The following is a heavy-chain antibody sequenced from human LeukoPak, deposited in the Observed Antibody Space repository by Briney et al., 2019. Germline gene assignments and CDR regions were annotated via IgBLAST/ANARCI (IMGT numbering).Heavy chain of an antibody. D-gene: IGHD6-6*01. CDR1: GFTFSSYS. CDR2: INHSGST. Sequence: GSLRLSCAASGFTFSSYSMNWVRQPPGKGLEWIGEINHSGSTNYNPSLKSRVTISVDTSKNQFSLKLSSVTAADTAVYYCARHAYSSSSVDYWGQGTLVTVSS. J-gene: IGHJ4*02. CDR3: ARHAYSSSSVDY. V-gene: IGHV4-34*01.